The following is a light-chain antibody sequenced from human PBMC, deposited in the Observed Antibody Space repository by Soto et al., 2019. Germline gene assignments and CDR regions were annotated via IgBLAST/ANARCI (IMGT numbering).Light chain of an antibody. V-gene: IGKV1-5*03. CDR2: KAS. Sequence: DIQMTQSPSTLSASVVDRVTITCRASQSISSWLAWYQQKPGKAPKLLIYKASSLESGVPSRFSVSGSVTEFTLTISSLQPDDFAPYYCQQYNSYAVTFGQGTKVEIK. CDR3: QQYNSYAVT. J-gene: IGKJ1*01. CDR1: QSISSW.